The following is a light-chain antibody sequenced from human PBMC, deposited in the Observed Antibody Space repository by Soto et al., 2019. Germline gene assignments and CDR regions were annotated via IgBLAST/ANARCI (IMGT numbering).Light chain of an antibody. V-gene: IGKV1-9*01. CDR3: QQLNSYPQT. J-gene: IGKJ1*01. CDR1: QDISSY. CDR2: AAS. Sequence: DIPLTQSPSYLSASVGDRVTITCRASQDISSYLAWYQQKPGKAPKLLIYAASTLQSGVPSRFRGSGSGTEFTLTICSLQPEDFATYYCQQLNSYPQTFGQGTKVEIK.